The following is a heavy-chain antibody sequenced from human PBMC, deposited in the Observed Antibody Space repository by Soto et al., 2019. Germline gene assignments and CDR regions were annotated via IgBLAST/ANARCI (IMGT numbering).Heavy chain of an antibody. Sequence: PGGSLRLSCAASGFTFDDYAMHWVRQAPGKGLEWVSGINWNSGSIGYADSVKGRFTISRDNAKTSLYLQMNSLRAEDTAVYYCASIDSSGYWGYAFDIWGQGTMVTVSS. CDR1: GFTFDDYA. CDR3: ASIDSSGYWGYAFDI. J-gene: IGHJ3*02. D-gene: IGHD3-22*01. V-gene: IGHV3-9*01. CDR2: INWNSGSI.